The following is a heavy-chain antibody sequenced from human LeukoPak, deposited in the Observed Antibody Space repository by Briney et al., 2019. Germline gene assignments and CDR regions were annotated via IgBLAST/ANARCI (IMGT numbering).Heavy chain of an antibody. CDR2: ISYDGSNK. Sequence: GGSLRLSCAASGFTFSSYGMHWVRQAPGKGLEWVAVISYDGSNKYYADSVKGRFTISRDNSKNTLYLQMNSLRAEDTAVYYCAKDWGDIVVVPAAPSAEYFQHWGQGTLVTVSS. J-gene: IGHJ1*01. D-gene: IGHD2-2*01. CDR3: AKDWGDIVVVPAAPSAEYFQH. CDR1: GFTFSSYG. V-gene: IGHV3-30*18.